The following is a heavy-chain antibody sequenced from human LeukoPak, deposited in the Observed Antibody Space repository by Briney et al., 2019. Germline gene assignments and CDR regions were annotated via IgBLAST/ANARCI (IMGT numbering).Heavy chain of an antibody. CDR2: IYYSGST. J-gene: IGHJ4*02. CDR1: GGSISSGGYY. D-gene: IGHD4-11*01. CDR3: ARGLTVRYFDY. V-gene: IGHV4-31*03. Sequence: SETLSLTCTVSGGSISSGGYYWSWIRQHPGKGLEWIGYIYYSGSTYYNPSLKSRVTISVDTSKNQFTLKLSSVTAADTAVYYCARGLTVRYFDYWGQGTLVTVSS.